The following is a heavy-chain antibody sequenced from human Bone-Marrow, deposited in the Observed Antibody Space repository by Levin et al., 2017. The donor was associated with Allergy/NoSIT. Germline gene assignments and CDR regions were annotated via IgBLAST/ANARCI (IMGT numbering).Heavy chain of an antibody. V-gene: IGHV4-34*01. CDR2: IHPTQNT. CDR3: VRNGLKSMGI. D-gene: IGHD2/OR15-2a*01. CDR1: GASFSDAY. J-gene: IGHJ4*02. Sequence: SETLSLTCGVNGASFSDAYWSWIRQPPGKGLEWIGEIHPTQNTNYNPSHKSRVTISGDTSKNQFSLKLNSVTAADTAVYYCVRNGLKSMGIWGQGILVTVSS.